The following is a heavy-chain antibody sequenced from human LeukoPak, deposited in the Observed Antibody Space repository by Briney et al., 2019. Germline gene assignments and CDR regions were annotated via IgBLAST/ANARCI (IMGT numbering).Heavy chain of an antibody. V-gene: IGHV1-69*05. J-gene: IGHJ5*02. CDR1: GGTFSSYA. CDR2: IIPIFGTA. D-gene: IGHD2-2*02. Sequence: ASVKVSCKASGGTFSSYAISWVRQAPGQGLEWMGGIIPIFGTANYAQKFQGRVTITTDESTSTAYMELSSLRSEDTAVYYCARDVHCSSTSCYTGSWFDPWGQRTLVTVSS. CDR3: ARDVHCSSTSCYTGSWFDP.